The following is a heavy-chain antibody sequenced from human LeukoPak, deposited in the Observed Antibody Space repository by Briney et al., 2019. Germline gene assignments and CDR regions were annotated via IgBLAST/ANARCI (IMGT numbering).Heavy chain of an antibody. V-gene: IGHV5-51*01. J-gene: IGHJ3*02. CDR3: ARCTRSDLGYCSGGSCFSAFDI. D-gene: IGHD2-15*01. CDR2: IYPGDSDT. Sequence: GESLKISCKGSGYSFTSYWIGWVRQMPGKGLEWMGIIYPGDSDTRYSPSFQGQVTISADKSISTAYLQWSSLKASDTAMYYCARCTRSDLGYCSGGSCFSAFDIWGQGTMVTVSS. CDR1: GYSFTSYW.